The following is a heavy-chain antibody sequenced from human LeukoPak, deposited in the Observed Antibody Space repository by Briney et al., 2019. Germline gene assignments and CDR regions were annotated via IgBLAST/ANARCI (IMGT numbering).Heavy chain of an antibody. CDR3: ARDLCSSTSCYLDY. CDR1: GGSLSSGSYY. Sequence: SETLSLTCTVSGGSLSSGSYYCGSVRRPPGTGLEWIGYIYYSGSTNYNPSLKSRVTISVDTSKNQFSLKLSSVTAADTAVYYCARDLCSSTSCYLDYWGQGTLVTVSS. V-gene: IGHV4-61*01. J-gene: IGHJ4*02. D-gene: IGHD2-2*01. CDR2: IYYSGST.